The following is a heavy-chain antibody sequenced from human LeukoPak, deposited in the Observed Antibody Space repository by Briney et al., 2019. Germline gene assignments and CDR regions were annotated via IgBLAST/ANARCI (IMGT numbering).Heavy chain of an antibody. J-gene: IGHJ4*02. CDR3: ARRDYGDY. Sequence: SETLSLTCTVSGYSLSSGYYWGWIRQPPGKGLEWIGSIYHSGSTYYNPSLKSRVTISVDTSKNQFSLKLSSVTAADTAVYYCARRDYGDYWGQGTLVTVSS. CDR1: GYSLSSGYY. CDR2: IYHSGST. V-gene: IGHV4-38-2*02.